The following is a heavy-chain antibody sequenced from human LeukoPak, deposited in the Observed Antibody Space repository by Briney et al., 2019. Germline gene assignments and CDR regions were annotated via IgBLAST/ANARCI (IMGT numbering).Heavy chain of an antibody. D-gene: IGHD6-19*01. Sequence: NSSETLSLTCTVSGGSISSYYWSWIRQPPGKGLEWIGYIYYSGSTNYNPSLKSRVTISVDTSKNQFSLKLSSVTAADTAVYYCARSKFDGSGWAFDYWGQGTLVTVSS. CDR3: ARSKFDGSGWAFDY. CDR2: IYYSGST. V-gene: IGHV4-59*01. J-gene: IGHJ4*02. CDR1: GGSISSYY.